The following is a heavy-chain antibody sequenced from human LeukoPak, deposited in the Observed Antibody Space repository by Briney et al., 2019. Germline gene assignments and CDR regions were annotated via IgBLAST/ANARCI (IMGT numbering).Heavy chain of an antibody. CDR1: GFTFSSFA. J-gene: IGHJ6*03. CDR2: MSGSGGMT. D-gene: IGHD1-26*01. CDR3: AKGHGWEASYYYYYMDV. Sequence: PGGSMRLSCAASGFTFSSFAMSWVRQAPGEGLEWVSAMSGSGGMTYSADSVKGRFTISRDNSKDTLYLQMNSLRAEDTAVYYCAKGHGWEASYYYYYMDVWGKGTTVTISS. V-gene: IGHV3-23*01.